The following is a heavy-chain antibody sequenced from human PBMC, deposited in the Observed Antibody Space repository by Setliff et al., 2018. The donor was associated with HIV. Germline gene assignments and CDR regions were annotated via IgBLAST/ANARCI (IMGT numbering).Heavy chain of an antibody. J-gene: IGHJ4*02. D-gene: IGHD2-21*02. CDR1: GGSISSGGYY. CDR3: ARGRVFCDGDSCYHFDY. V-gene: IGHV4-31*03. CDR2: IYYSGST. Sequence: SETLSLTCTVSGGSISSGGYYWSWIRQHPGKGLEWIGYIYYSGSTDYNPSLKSRVTISVDTSKNQFYLTLSSVTAADTAVYYCARGRVFCDGDSCYHFDYWGQGVLVTVSS.